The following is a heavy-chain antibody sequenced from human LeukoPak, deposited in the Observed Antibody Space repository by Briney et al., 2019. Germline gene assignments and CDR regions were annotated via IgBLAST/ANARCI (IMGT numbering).Heavy chain of an antibody. D-gene: IGHD3-22*01. J-gene: IGHJ4*02. CDR3: ATLRGLRDYYDSSSYLDY. V-gene: IGHV1-18*01. CDR1: GYTFTSYG. Sequence: ASVKVSCKASGYTFTSYGISWVRQAPGQGLEWMGWISAYNGNTNYAQKLQGRVTMTTDTSTSTAYMELRSLRSDDTAVYYCATLRGLRDYYDSSSYLDYWGQGTLVTVSS. CDR2: ISAYNGNT.